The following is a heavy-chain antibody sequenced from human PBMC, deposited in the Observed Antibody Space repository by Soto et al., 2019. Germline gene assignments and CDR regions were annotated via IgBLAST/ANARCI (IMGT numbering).Heavy chain of an antibody. CDR3: AGLGYCSGGSCYFGLYYYMDV. J-gene: IGHJ6*03. V-gene: IGHV1-69*02. CDR2: IIPILGIA. Sequence: QVQLVQSGAEVKKPGSSVKVSCKASGGTFSSYTISWVRQAPGQGLEWMGRIIPILGIANYAQKFQGRVTITADKSTSTAYMELSSRRSEDTAVYYCAGLGYCSGGSCYFGLYYYMDVWGKGTTVTVSS. CDR1: GGTFSSYT. D-gene: IGHD2-15*01.